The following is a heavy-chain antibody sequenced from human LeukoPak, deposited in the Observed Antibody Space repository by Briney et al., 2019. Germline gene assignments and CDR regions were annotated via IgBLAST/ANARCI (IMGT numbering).Heavy chain of an antibody. CDR3: ARTNLWFGELDAFDI. D-gene: IGHD3-10*01. Sequence: KPGESLKISCKGSGYSFSNYWIAWVRQMPGKGLEWMGIIYPDDSNTRYSSSFQGQVTISADKSISIASLQWSSLKASDTAMYYCARTNLWFGELDAFDIWGQGTLVAVSS. J-gene: IGHJ3*02. CDR2: IYPDDSNT. V-gene: IGHV5-51*03. CDR1: GYSFSNYW.